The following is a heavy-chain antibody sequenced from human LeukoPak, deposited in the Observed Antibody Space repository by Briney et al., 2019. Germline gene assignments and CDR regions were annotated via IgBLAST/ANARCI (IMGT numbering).Heavy chain of an antibody. CDR2: INHSGST. CDR1: GGSFRNYY. V-gene: IGHV4-34*01. CDR3: ARGRITVVRGVFHYYYYYGMDV. J-gene: IGHJ6*02. D-gene: IGHD3-10*01. Sequence: SETLSLTCAVYGGSFRNYYWNWIRQPPGKGLEWIGEINHSGSTNYNPSLKSRVTISVDTSKDQFSLKVSSVTAADTAVYHCARGRITVVRGVFHYYYYYGMDVWGQGTTVTVSS.